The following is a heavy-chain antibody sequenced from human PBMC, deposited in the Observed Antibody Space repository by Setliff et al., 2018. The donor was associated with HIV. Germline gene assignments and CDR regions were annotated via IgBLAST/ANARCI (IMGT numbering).Heavy chain of an antibody. V-gene: IGHV1-18*01. J-gene: IGHJ6*03. D-gene: IGHD3-3*01. CDR3: ARGRAYYDFWSGQDYYYYMDV. Sequence: ASVKVSCKASGYTFTSYGISWVRQAPGQGLEWMGWISAYNGNTNYAQKLQGRVTMTTDTSTSTAYMELRSLRSDDTAVYYCARGRAYYDFWSGQDYYYYMDVWGKGTTVTVS. CDR2: ISAYNGNT. CDR1: GYTFTSYG.